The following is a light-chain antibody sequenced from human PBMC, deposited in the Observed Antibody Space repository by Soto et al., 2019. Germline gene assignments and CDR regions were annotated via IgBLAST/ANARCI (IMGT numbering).Light chain of an antibody. J-gene: IGLJ2*01. CDR3: LLSYSGALVV. CDR1: TGDVTSGHY. Sequence: QAVVTQEPSLTVSPGGTITLTCGSSTGDVTSGHYPYWVQQKPGQAPRTMIYDTSNKHSWTPARFSGSLLGGKAALTLSGAQPEDEAEYYCLLSYSGALVVFGGGTKVTVL. CDR2: DTS. V-gene: IGLV7-46*01.